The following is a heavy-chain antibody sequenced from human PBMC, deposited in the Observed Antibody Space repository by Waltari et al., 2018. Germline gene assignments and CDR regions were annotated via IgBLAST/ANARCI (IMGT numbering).Heavy chain of an antibody. V-gene: IGHV4-38-2*01. CDR2: IFYRWKA. CDR1: GSLISTGYF. Sequence: QVQLQESGPGLVKPSETLSLTCAVSGSLISTGYFWGWIRQPPGKGLGWIGSIFYRWKAFYDPSLKIRVTISVDTSMNQFSLNLSSVTAADTAVYYCARGRTSDIWGHGTMVTVSS. CDR3: ARGRTSDI. J-gene: IGHJ3*02.